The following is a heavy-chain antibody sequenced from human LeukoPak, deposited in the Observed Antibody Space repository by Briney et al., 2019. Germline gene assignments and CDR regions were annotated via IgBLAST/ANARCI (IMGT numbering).Heavy chain of an antibody. J-gene: IGHJ4*02. CDR3: ARGYSSGLHFDY. Sequence: PGGSLRLSCAASGFTFSNYWMSWVRQAPGKGLEWVANIKPDGSEKHYVDSVKGRLTIARDNAKNSLYLQMNSLRAEDTAVYYCARGYSSGLHFDYWGQGTLVTVSS. V-gene: IGHV3-7*01. CDR1: GFTFSNYW. D-gene: IGHD6-19*01. CDR2: IKPDGSEK.